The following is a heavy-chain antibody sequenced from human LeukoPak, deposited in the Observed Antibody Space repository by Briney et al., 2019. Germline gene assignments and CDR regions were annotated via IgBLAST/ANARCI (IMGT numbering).Heavy chain of an antibody. V-gene: IGHV3-21*03. CDR3: ISEGSQDGYTQDY. J-gene: IGHJ4*02. Sequence: GGSLRLSCAASGFTFSSYSMNWVRQAPGKGLEWVSSISSSSSYIYYADSVKGRFTISRDNAKNSLYLQMNSLRAEDTAVYYCISEGSQDGYTQDYWGQGTLVTVSS. CDR1: GFTFSSYS. D-gene: IGHD5-24*01. CDR2: ISSSSSYI.